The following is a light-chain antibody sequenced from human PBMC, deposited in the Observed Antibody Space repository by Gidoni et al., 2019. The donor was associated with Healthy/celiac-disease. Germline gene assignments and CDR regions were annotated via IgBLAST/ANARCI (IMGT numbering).Light chain of an antibody. Sequence: QSALTQPRSVSGSPGQSVTISCTGTSSDVGGYNYVSWYQQHPGKAPKLMIYDVSKRPSGVPDRFSGSKSGTTASLTISGLQAEDEADYYCCSYAGSYPKWVFGGGTKLTVL. V-gene: IGLV2-11*01. J-gene: IGLJ3*02. CDR2: DVS. CDR1: SSDVGGYNY. CDR3: CSYAGSYPKWV.